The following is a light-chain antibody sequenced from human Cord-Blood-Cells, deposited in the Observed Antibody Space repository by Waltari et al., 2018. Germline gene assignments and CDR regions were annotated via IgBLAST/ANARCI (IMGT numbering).Light chain of an antibody. CDR2: GAS. V-gene: IGKV3-15*01. CDR3: QQYNNWPPWT. Sequence: EIVMTQSPATLSVSPGERATLSCRASQSVSSNLAWYQQKPGQAPRRLIYGASTRATGIPARFSGSGSGTEFTLTSSSLQSEDLAVYYCQQYNNWPPWTFGQGTKVEIK. CDR1: QSVSSN. J-gene: IGKJ1*01.